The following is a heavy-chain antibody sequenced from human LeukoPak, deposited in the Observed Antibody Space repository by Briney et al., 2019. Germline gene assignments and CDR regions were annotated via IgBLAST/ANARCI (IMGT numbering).Heavy chain of an antibody. CDR3: ARGLEPYSSSWYLRLIGY. V-gene: IGHV1-69*13. J-gene: IGHJ4*02. Sequence: SVKVSCKASGGTFSSYAFSWVRQAPGQGLEWMGGIIPIFGTVDYAQKFQGRVTITADESTSTVYMELSSLRSEDTAVYYCARGLEPYSSSWYLRLIGYWGQGTLVTISS. CDR1: GGTFSSYA. D-gene: IGHD6-13*01. CDR2: IIPIFGTV.